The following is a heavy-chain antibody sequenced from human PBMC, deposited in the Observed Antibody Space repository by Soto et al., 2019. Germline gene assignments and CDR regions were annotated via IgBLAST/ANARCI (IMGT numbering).Heavy chain of an antibody. D-gene: IGHD4-4*01. CDR2: IYTSGST. V-gene: IGHV4-4*07. Sequence: SEPLSLTCTVSGGSISSYYWSWIRQPAGKGLEWVGRIYTSGSTNYNPSLKSRVTMSVDTSKNQFSLKLSSVTAADTAVYYCARTTISREGYYYGMDVWGQGTTVTVSS. J-gene: IGHJ6*02. CDR1: GGSISSYY. CDR3: ARTTISREGYYYGMDV.